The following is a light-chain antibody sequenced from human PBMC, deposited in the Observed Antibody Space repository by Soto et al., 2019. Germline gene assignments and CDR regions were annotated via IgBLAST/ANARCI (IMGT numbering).Light chain of an antibody. CDR3: SSYXXXNQVI. V-gene: IGLV2-8*01. Sequence: QSALTQPPSASGSPGQSVTISCTGTSSDVGLYNFVSWYQQHPGKVPKLIIYDITKRPSGVPDRFSGSKSGNTASLTVSGLQAEDEADYYCSSYXXXNQVIFXGGTKL. J-gene: IGLJ2*01. CDR2: DIT. CDR1: SSDVGLYNF.